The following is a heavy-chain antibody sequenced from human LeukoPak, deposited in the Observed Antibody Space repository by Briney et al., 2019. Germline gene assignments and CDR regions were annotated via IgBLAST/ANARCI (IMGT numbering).Heavy chain of an antibody. CDR1: GGSISSGSYY. CDR3: ARDQWDYDSSGYSHAFDI. J-gene: IGHJ3*02. V-gene: IGHV4-39*07. CDR2: IYYSGST. D-gene: IGHD3-22*01. Sequence: SETLSLTCTVSGGSISSGSYYWGWIRQPPGKGLEWIGSIYYSGSTYYNPSLKSRVTISVDTSKNQFSLKLSSVTAADTAVYYCARDQWDYDSSGYSHAFDIWGQGTMVTVSS.